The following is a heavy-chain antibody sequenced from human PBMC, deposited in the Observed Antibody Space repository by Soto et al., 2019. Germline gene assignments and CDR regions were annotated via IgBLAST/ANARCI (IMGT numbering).Heavy chain of an antibody. J-gene: IGHJ4*02. CDR1: GDSINSHY. CDR3: ARGGRGGSRPTNS. CDR2: ISYSGST. V-gene: IGHV4-59*11. Sequence: SETRSLTCTVSGDSINSHYWNWIRQPPGKGLEWIGYISYSGSTNYNTSLQSRVTISEDTSKNHFSLKLTSVTAADTAINYCARGGRGGSRPTNSWGQGTLVTVSS. D-gene: IGHD2-15*01.